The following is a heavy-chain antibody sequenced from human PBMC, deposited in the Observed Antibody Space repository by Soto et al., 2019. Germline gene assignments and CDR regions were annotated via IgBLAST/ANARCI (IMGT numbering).Heavy chain of an antibody. CDR2: ISGSGGYT. D-gene: IGHD3-22*01. Sequence: EVQLLESGGGLVQPGGSLRLSCAASGFTFSGYAMNWVRQAPGKGLEWVAGISGSGGYTYYADSVKGRFTISRDNSKKTLHPQMNSLRAEAAAVYYCSKRAYYDSSGFSPSFEYWGQGTLVTVSS. J-gene: IGHJ4*02. CDR1: GFTFSGYA. CDR3: SKRAYYDSSGFSPSFEY. V-gene: IGHV3-23*01.